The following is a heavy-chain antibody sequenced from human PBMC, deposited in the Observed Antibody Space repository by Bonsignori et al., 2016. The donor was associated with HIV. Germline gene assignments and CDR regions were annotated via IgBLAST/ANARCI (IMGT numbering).Heavy chain of an antibody. CDR3: ARDMRVAARPVLDS. CDR1: GGSISGSDYS. CDR2: VYYTGTT. Sequence: QLQLQESGPGLVQPSETLSLTCTVSGGSISGSDYSWAWIRQPPGKTLEWIGSVYYTGTTHYDPSLESRVTVSVDTSKNQFYLKVTSMTAADAAVYYCARDMRVAARPVLDSWGQGVLVTVSS. J-gene: IGHJ4*02. D-gene: IGHD6-6*01. V-gene: IGHV4-39*07.